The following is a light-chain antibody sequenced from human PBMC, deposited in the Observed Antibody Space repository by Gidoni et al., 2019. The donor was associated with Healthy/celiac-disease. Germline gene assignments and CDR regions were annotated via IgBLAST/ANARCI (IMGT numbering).Light chain of an antibody. CDR2: AAS. V-gene: IGKV1-27*01. CDR1: QGISNY. J-gene: IGKJ1*01. Sequence: DIQMTQSPSSLSASVGDRVTITCRASQGISNYLAWYQQKPGKVPKLLIYAASTLQSGVPSRFSGRGSGTDFTLPISSLQPEDVATYYCQKYNSAPRTFGQGTKVEIK. CDR3: QKYNSAPRT.